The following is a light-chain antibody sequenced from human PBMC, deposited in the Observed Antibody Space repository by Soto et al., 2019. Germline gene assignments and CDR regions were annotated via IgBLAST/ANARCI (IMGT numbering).Light chain of an antibody. CDR2: GNN. Sequence: QSVLTQPPSVSGAPGQRVIISCTGSSSNIGAGYDVHWYQQLPGTAPKLLIYGNNNRPSGVPDRISGSKSATSASLAITGLQAEDEGDYYCQSYDSSLSGSVFGGGTKVTVL. J-gene: IGLJ2*01. CDR3: QSYDSSLSGSV. CDR1: SSNIGAGYD. V-gene: IGLV1-40*01.